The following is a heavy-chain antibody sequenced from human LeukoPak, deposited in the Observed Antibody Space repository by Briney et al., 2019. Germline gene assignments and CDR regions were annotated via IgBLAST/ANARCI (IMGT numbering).Heavy chain of an antibody. CDR1: GFTFSSYA. Sequence: GGSLRLSCAASGFTFSSYAMHWVRQAPGKGLEWVSAISGSGGSTYYAASVKGRFTISRDNSKNTLYLQMNSLRAEDTAVYCCAKDRNYDSSGYYPYWGQGTLVTVSS. CDR3: AKDRNYDSSGYYPY. J-gene: IGHJ4*02. D-gene: IGHD3-22*01. CDR2: ISGSGGST. V-gene: IGHV3-23*01.